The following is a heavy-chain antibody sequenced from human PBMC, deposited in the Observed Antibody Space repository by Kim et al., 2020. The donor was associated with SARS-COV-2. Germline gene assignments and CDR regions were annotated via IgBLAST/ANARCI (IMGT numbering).Heavy chain of an antibody. Sequence: SETLSLTCTVSGGSISSYYWSWIRQPPGKGLEWIGYIYYSGSTNYNPSLKSRVTISVDTSKNQFSLKLSSVTAADTAVYYCASGNDVGNAFDIWGQGTMVTVSS. J-gene: IGHJ3*02. CDR3: ASGNDVGNAFDI. D-gene: IGHD1-1*01. CDR1: GGSISSYY. V-gene: IGHV4-59*13. CDR2: IYYSGST.